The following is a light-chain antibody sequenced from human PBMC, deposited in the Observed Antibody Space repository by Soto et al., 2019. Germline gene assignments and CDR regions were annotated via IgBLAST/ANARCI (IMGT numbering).Light chain of an antibody. V-gene: IGKV1-17*01. CDR2: EAS. Sequence: DIQMTQSPSSLSASVGDRVTISCRASQGINNDLGWYQQKPGKAPKRLIYEASTLQSGGPSRFSGSGSGTEFTLTISSLQPEDFATYYCLQHNDYPRTFGGGTQVAIK. J-gene: IGKJ4*01. CDR1: QGINND. CDR3: LQHNDYPRT.